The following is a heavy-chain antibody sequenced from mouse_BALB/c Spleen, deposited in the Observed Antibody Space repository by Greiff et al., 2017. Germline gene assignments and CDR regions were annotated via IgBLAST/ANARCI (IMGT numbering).Heavy chain of an antibody. V-gene: IGHV1S56*01. Sequence: VQLQQSGPELVKPGASVKMSCKASGYTFTSYYIHWVKQRPGQGLEWIGWIYPGDGSTKYNEKFKGKTTLTADKSSSTAYMLLSSLTSEDSAIYFCARGDYGSSEDYWGQGTTLTVSS. CDR3: ARGDYGSSEDY. J-gene: IGHJ2*01. D-gene: IGHD1-1*01. CDR1: GYTFTSYY. CDR2: IYPGDGST.